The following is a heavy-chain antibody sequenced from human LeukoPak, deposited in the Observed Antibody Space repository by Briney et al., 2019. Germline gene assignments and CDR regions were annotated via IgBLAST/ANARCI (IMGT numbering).Heavy chain of an antibody. D-gene: IGHD6-13*01. J-gene: IGHJ4*02. CDR1: GGSISSGSYY. CDR3: ARVPAGSSS. Sequence: SQTLSLTCTVSGGSISSGSYYWSWIRQPAGKGLEWIGRIYTSGSTNYNPSLKSRVTISVDRSKNQFPLKLSSVTAADTAVYYCARVPAGSSSWSQGTLVTVSS. CDR2: IYTSGST. V-gene: IGHV4-61*02.